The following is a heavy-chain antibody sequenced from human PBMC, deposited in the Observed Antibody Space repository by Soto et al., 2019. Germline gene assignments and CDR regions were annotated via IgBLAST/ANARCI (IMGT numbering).Heavy chain of an antibody. CDR2: IKSKTSGETR. Sequence: EVQVVESGGGLVKPGGSLRLSCAASGFAFSPAWMTWVRQAPGNGLEWVALIKSKTSGETRAYAAPVKGRFTISRDDSENRVLLQIDSLKTEDKAVYYCVIDDAARGFGELDYWGRGTLVTVSS. V-gene: IGHV3-15*01. CDR1: GFAFSPAW. CDR3: VIDDAARGFGELDY. D-gene: IGHD3-10*01. J-gene: IGHJ4*01.